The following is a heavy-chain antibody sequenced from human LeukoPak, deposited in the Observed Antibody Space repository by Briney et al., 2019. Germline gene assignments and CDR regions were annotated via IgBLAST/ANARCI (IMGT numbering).Heavy chain of an antibody. CDR2: ISYDGSNN. CDR1: GFTFSSYG. D-gene: IGHD3-9*01. V-gene: IGHV3-30*18. J-gene: IGHJ5*02. Sequence: GGSLRLSCAASGFTFSSYGMHWVRQAPGKGLEWVAVISYDGSNNYYADSVKGRFTISRDNFKNTLYLQMNSLRAEDTAVYYCAKDMYDILTGYDIGRDNWFDPWGQGTLVSVSS. CDR3: AKDMYDILTGYDIGRDNWFDP.